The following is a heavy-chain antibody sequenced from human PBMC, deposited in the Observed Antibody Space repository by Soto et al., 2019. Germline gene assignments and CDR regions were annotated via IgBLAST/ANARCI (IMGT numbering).Heavy chain of an antibody. CDR1: GFTFSSYA. D-gene: IGHD1-26*01. V-gene: IGHV3-30-3*01. J-gene: IGHJ2*01. CDR3: ARSSRWELLISWRDWYFDL. Sequence: QVQLVESGGGVVQPGRSLRLSCAASGFTFSSYAMHWVRQAPGKGLEWVAVISYDGSNKYYADSVKGRFTNSRDNSKNTLYVQMISLRAEDTAVYYCARSSRWELLISWRDWYFDLWGRGTLVTVSS. CDR2: ISYDGSNK.